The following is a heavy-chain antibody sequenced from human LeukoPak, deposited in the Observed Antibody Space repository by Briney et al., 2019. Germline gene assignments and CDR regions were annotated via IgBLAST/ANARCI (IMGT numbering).Heavy chain of an antibody. D-gene: IGHD3-10*01. CDR1: EFNVSKNY. CDR3: ASAYCCGSGNYDY. V-gene: IGHV3-66*01. CDR2: INSGGNT. Sequence: GGSLRLSCAASEFNVSKNYMGWIRQAPGKGLEWVSIINSGGNTDHADSVKGRFAISRSKSKNTLFLQMNSQRVEDTAVYYCASAYCCGSGNYDYWGQGTLVTVSS. J-gene: IGHJ4*02.